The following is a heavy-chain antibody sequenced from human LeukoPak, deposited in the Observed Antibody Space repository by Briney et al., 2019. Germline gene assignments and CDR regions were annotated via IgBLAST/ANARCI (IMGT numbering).Heavy chain of an antibody. J-gene: IGHJ6*03. CDR1: GFTFSDYY. Sequence: GGSLRLSCAASGFTFSDYYMSWIRQAPGKGLEWVAVISYDGSNKYYADSVKGRFTISRDNSKNTLYLQMNSLRAEDTAVYYCAREHPRSDFWRSSYYMDVWGKGTTVTVSS. D-gene: IGHD3-3*01. CDR2: ISYDGSNK. V-gene: IGHV3-30*03. CDR3: AREHPRSDFWRSSYYMDV.